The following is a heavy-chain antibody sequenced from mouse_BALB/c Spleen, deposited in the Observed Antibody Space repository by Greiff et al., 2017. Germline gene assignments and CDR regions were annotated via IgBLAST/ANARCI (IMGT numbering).Heavy chain of an antibody. J-gene: IGHJ3*01. Sequence: VQLQQSGPGLVAPSQSLSITCTVSGFSLTSYGVHWVRQPPGKGLEWLGVIWAGGSTNYNSALMSRLSISKDNSKSQVFLKMNSLQTDDTAMYYCARGEDYGSTSFAYWGQGTLVTVSA. CDR1: GFSLTSYG. V-gene: IGHV2-9*02. D-gene: IGHD1-1*01. CDR3: ARGEDYGSTSFAY. CDR2: IWAGGST.